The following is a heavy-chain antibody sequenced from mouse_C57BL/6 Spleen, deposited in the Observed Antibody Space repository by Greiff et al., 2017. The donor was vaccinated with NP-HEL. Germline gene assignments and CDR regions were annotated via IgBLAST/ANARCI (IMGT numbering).Heavy chain of an antibody. J-gene: IGHJ3*01. V-gene: IGHV1-42*01. CDR1: GYSFTGYY. Sequence: VQLQQSGPELVKPGASVKISCKASGYSFTGYYMNWVKQSPEKSLEWIGEINPSTGGTTYNQKFKAKATLTVDKSSSTAYMQLKSLTSEDSAVYYCARESNYVFAYWGQGTLVTVSA. CDR2: INPSTGGT. CDR3: ARESNYVFAY. D-gene: IGHD2-5*01.